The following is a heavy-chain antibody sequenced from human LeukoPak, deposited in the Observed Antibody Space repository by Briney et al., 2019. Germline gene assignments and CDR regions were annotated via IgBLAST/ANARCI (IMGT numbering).Heavy chain of an antibody. CDR3: AREVWVSESKGGSWYMDV. V-gene: IGHV4-38-2*02. D-gene: IGHD3-16*01. CDR1: GSSITGVYY. Sequence: SETLSLTCAVSGSSITGVYYWGWIRQPPGKGLEWIGCIYHSGSTYSNPSLTSRATISVDTSNSQFSLKLSSVTAADTAVYYCAREVWVSESKGGSWYMDVWGKGTTVTVSS. CDR2: IYHSGST. J-gene: IGHJ6*03.